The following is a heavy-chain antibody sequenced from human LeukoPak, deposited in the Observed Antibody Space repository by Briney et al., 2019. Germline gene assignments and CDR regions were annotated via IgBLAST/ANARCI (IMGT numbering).Heavy chain of an antibody. CDR3: AKSLVVVTAIDY. CDR2: ISGSGGDT. V-gene: IGHV3-23*01. D-gene: IGHD2-21*02. Sequence: GGSLRLSCAASGFTFTSYAMTWVRQAPGKVLEWVSTISGSGGDTFYAASVKGRFTISRDNSKNTLYLQMNSLRAEDTALYYCAKSLVVVTAIDYWGQGTLVTVSS. CDR1: GFTFTSYA. J-gene: IGHJ4*02.